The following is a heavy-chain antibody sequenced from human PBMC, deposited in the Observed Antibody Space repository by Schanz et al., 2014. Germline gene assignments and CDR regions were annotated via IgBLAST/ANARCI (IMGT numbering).Heavy chain of an antibody. Sequence: QLVQSGAEVKKPGASVKVSCKASGFTLTSHFMHWLRQAPGQGFEWMGLINPIDGSTTYVWGFHGSLTMTRETSPTTVYMDLSTLRSEDTAVYYCARGSCTASGCYDAFDLWGQGTLVTVSS. CDR2: INPIDGST. CDR3: ARGSCTASGCYDAFDL. J-gene: IGHJ3*01. CDR1: GFTLTSHF. D-gene: IGHD2-2*01. V-gene: IGHV1-46*01.